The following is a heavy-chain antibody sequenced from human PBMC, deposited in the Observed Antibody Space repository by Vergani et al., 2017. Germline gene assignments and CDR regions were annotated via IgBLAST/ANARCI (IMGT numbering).Heavy chain of an antibody. Sequence: QVQLVESGGGVVQPGRSLRLSCAASGFTFSSYAMHWVRQAPGKGLEWVAVISYDGSNKYYADSVKGRFTISRDNSKNTLELQMNSLRAEDTAVYYCARGGGGGNDYWYFDLWGRGTLVTVSS. V-gene: IGHV3-30-3*01. CDR3: ARGGGGGNDYWYFDL. CDR2: ISYDGSNK. J-gene: IGHJ2*01. CDR1: GFTFSSYA. D-gene: IGHD4-23*01.